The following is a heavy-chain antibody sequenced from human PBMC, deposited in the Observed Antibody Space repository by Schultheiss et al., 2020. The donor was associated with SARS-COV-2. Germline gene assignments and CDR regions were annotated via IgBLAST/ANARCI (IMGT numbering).Heavy chain of an antibody. CDR1: GGSVSRSGYY. CDR3: ARDLSMRSAHQWLGYYYYYGLDV. J-gene: IGHJ6*02. Sequence: SQTLSLTCSVSGGSVSRSGYYWSWIRQHPGKGLEWIGYIYYSGSTYYNPSLKSRVTMSVDTSKNQFSLKLSSVTAADTAVYYCARDLSMRSAHQWLGYYYYYGLDVWGQGTTVTVSS. V-gene: IGHV4-31*03. D-gene: IGHD6-19*01. CDR2: IYYSGST.